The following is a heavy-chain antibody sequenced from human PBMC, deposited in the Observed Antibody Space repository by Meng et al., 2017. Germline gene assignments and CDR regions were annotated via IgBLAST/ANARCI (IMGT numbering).Heavy chain of an antibody. J-gene: IGHJ5*02. Sequence: SETLSLTCTVSGGSISSRSYYWGWIRQPPGKGLEWIGSSYYSGSTYYNPSLKSRVTISVDTSKNQFSLKLSSVTAADTAVYYCANGHSDSLTGYYKYDTLNWFDPWGQGTLVTVSS. CDR3: ANGHSDSLTGYYKYDTLNWFDP. CDR1: GGSISSRSYY. V-gene: IGHV4-39*07. CDR2: SYYSGST. D-gene: IGHD3-9*01.